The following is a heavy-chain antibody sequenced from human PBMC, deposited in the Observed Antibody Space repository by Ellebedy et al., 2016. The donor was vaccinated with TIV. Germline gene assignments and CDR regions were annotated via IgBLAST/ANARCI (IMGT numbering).Heavy chain of an antibody. CDR3: ARGIEQWLTY. V-gene: IGHV4-31*03. J-gene: IGHJ4*02. Sequence: SATLSLTXTVSGASISSSPSYWNWLRQHPGRGLEWIGYVYSGGSTYYSPSLKSRVTISLDTSKNQFSLKLTSVTAADTAVYYCARGIEQWLTYWGQGTLVTVSS. D-gene: IGHD6-19*01. CDR2: VYSGGST. CDR1: GASISSSPSY.